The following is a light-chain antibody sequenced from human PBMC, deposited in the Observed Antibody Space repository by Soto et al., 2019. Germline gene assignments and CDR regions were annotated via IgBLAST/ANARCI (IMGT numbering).Light chain of an antibody. Sequence: DIVMTQSPDPLAVSLCERATINCKSRQSVLYSSNNKNYLAWYQHKPGQSPNLLIYWASTRESGVPDRFSGSGSGTDFTLTISSLQAEDVAVYYCQQYSYTRTFGQGTKVDIK. V-gene: IGKV4-1*01. CDR1: QSVLYSSNNKNY. J-gene: IGKJ1*01. CDR2: WAS. CDR3: QQYSYTRT.